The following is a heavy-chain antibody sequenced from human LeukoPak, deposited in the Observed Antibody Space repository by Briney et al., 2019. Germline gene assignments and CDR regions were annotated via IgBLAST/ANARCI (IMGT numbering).Heavy chain of an antibody. CDR1: GGTFSSYA. D-gene: IGHD3-22*01. CDR3: ARVRYYYDSSGYYDRYYFDY. V-gene: IGHV1-69*01. CDR2: IIPIFGTA. Sequence: SVKASCKASGGTFSSYAISWVRQAPGQGLEWMGGIIPIFGTANYAQKFQGRVTITADESTSTAYMELSSLRSEDTAVYYCARVRYYYDSSGYYDRYYFDYWGQGTLVTVSS. J-gene: IGHJ4*02.